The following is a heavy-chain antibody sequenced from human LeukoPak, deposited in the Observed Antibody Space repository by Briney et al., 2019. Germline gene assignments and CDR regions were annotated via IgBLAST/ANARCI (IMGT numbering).Heavy chain of an antibody. CDR2: IIPIFGTA. V-gene: IGHV1-69*05. CDR1: GGTFSSYA. CDR3: ARDSYCSGGSCWDAFDI. Sequence: ASVKVSCKASGGTFSSYAISWVRQAPGQGLEWMGGIIPIFGTANYAQKFQGRVTITTDESTSTAYMELSSLRSEDTAVYYCARDSYCSGGSCWDAFDIWGQGTMVTVSS. J-gene: IGHJ3*02. D-gene: IGHD2-15*01.